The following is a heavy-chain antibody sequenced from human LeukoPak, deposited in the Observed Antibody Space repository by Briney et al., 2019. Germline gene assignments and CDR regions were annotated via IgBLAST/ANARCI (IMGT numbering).Heavy chain of an antibody. Sequence: GGSLRLSCAASGFTFSSYAMSWVRQAPGKGLEWVSAISGSGGSTYYADSVKGRFTISRDNSKNTLYLQMNSLRAEDTAVYYCARAQLLWFGESHYDYWGQGTLVTVSS. J-gene: IGHJ4*02. CDR1: GFTFSSYA. V-gene: IGHV3-23*01. CDR3: ARAQLLWFGESHYDY. CDR2: ISGSGGST. D-gene: IGHD3-10*01.